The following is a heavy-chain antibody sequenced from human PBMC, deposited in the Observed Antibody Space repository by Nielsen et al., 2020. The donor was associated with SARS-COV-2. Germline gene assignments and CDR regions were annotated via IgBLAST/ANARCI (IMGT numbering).Heavy chain of an antibody. J-gene: IGHJ3*02. V-gene: IGHV3-33*01. CDR1: GFTFSSYG. Sequence: GGSLRLSCAASGFTFSSYGMHWVRQAPGKGLGWVAVIWYDGSNKYYADSVKGRFTISRDNSKNTLYLQMNSLRAEDTAVYYCARDKPEYQLLFSITIFGVVIQGLDIWGQGTMVTVSS. D-gene: IGHD3-3*01. CDR3: ARDKPEYQLLFSITIFGVVIQGLDI. CDR2: IWYDGSNK.